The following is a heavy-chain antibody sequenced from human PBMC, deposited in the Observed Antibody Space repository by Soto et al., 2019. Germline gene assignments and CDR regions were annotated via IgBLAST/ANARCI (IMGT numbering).Heavy chain of an antibody. Sequence: QVQLVESGGGVVQPGRSLRLSCAASGFTFSSYAMHWVRQAPGKGLEWVAVISYDGSNKYYAGSVKGRFTISRDNSKNTLYLQMNSLRAEDTAVYYCARDGEFRYSYGTYYFDYWGQGTLVTVSS. CDR3: ARDGEFRYSYGTYYFDY. D-gene: IGHD5-18*01. CDR1: GFTFSSYA. CDR2: ISYDGSNK. J-gene: IGHJ4*02. V-gene: IGHV3-30-3*01.